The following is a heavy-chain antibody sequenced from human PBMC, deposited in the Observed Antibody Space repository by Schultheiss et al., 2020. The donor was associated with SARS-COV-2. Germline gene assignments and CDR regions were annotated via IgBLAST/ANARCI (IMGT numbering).Heavy chain of an antibody. Sequence: GGSLRLSCAASGFTFSSYAMHWVRQAPGKGLEWVAVISYDGSNKYYADSVKGRFTISRDNSKNTLYLQMNSLRAEDTAVYYCARGPPTMVQGVIMVGYWFDPWGQGTLVTVSS. CDR2: ISYDGSNK. V-gene: IGHV3-30-3*01. CDR1: GFTFSSYA. D-gene: IGHD3-10*01. CDR3: ARGPPTMVQGVIMVGYWFDP. J-gene: IGHJ5*02.